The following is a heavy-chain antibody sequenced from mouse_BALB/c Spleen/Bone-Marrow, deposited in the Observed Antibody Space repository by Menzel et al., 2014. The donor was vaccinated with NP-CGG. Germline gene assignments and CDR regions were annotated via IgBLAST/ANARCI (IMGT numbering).Heavy chain of an antibody. V-gene: IGHV1-7*01. Sequence: VQLQQSGAELAKPGASVKMSCKASDYTFTSYWMHWVKQRPGQGLEWIGYINPSTGYTEYNQKFKDKATLTADKSSSTAYMQLSSLTSEDSAVYYCAAGTYYFDYWGQGTTLTVSS. CDR2: INPSTGYT. CDR1: DYTFTSYW. CDR3: AAGTYYFDY. D-gene: IGHD4-1*01. J-gene: IGHJ2*01.